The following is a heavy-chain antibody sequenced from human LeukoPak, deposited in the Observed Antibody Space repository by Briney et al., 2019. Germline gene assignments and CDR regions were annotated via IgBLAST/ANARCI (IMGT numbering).Heavy chain of an antibody. CDR2: IYYSGST. CDR1: GGSISSSSYY. J-gene: IGHJ4*02. D-gene: IGHD3-3*01. CDR3: ARLGVRLRFLEWLPIDY. Sequence: SETLSLTCTASGGSISSSSYYWGWIRQPPGKGLEWIGSIYYSGSTYYNPSLKSRVTISVDTSKNQFSLKLSSVTAADTAVYYCARLGVRLRFLEWLPIDYWGQGTLVTVSS. V-gene: IGHV4-39*01.